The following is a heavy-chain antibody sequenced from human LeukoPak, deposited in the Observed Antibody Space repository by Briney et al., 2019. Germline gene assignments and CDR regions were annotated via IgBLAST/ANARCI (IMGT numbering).Heavy chain of an antibody. J-gene: IGHJ4*02. CDR3: ARVAGSYYFDY. D-gene: IGHD1-26*01. CDR1: GGSISSYY. Sequence: SETLSLTCTVSGGSISSYYWSWIRQPPGKGLEWIGYIYYSGSTNHNPSLKSRVTISVDTSKNQFSLKLSSVTAADTAVYYCARVAGSYYFDYWGQGTLVTVSS. V-gene: IGHV4-59*01. CDR2: IYYSGST.